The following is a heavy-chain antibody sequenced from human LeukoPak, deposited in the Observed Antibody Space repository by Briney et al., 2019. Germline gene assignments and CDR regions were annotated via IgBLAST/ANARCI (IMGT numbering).Heavy chain of an antibody. V-gene: IGHV3-23*01. CDR3: ARNGVDSGYYRDYFDY. D-gene: IGHD3-22*01. CDR2: ISGSGGST. CDR1: GFTFSSYA. Sequence: GGSLRLSCAASGFTFSSYAMSWVRQAPGKGLEWVSAISGSGGSTYYADSVKGRFTISRDNSKNTLYLQMNSLRAEDTAVYYCARNGVDSGYYRDYFDYWGQGTLVTVSS. J-gene: IGHJ4*02.